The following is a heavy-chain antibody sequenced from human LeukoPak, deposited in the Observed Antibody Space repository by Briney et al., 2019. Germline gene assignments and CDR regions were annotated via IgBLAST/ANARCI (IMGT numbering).Heavy chain of an antibody. D-gene: IGHD3-10*01. J-gene: IGHJ4*02. V-gene: IGHV4-59*01. CDR3: ARSLRGSGSYFQLDY. CDR1: GGSISSYY. Sequence: SETPSLTCTVSGGSISSYYWSWIRQPPGKGLEWIGYFYYSGSTNYNPSLKSRVTISVDTSKNQFSLKLSSVTAADTAVYYCARSLRGSGSYFQLDYWGQGTLVTVSS. CDR2: FYYSGST.